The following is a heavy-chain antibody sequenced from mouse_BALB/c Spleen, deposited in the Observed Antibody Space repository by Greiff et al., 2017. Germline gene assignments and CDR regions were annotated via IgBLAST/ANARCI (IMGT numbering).Heavy chain of an antibody. CDR1: GFAFSSYD. J-gene: IGHJ1*01. Sequence: EVMLVESGGGLVKPGGSLKLSCAASGFAFSSYDMSWVRQTPEKRLEWVAYISSGGGSTYYPDTVKGRFTISRDNAKNTLYLQMSSLKSEDTAMYYCARHEDYGSRYFDVWGAGTTVTVSS. CDR2: ISSGGGST. V-gene: IGHV5-12-1*01. CDR3: ARHEDYGSRYFDV. D-gene: IGHD1-1*01.